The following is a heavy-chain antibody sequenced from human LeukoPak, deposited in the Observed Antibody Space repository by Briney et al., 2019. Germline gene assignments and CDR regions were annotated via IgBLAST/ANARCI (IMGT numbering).Heavy chain of an antibody. V-gene: IGHV3-7*01. J-gene: IGHJ4*02. CDR2: IHHEGSEE. CDR1: GFTFSNHW. D-gene: IGHD2/OR15-2a*01. CDR3: ARDDFGPAY. Sequence: TGGSLRLSCAASGFTFSNHWMSWVRQAPGKGLEWVANIHHEGSEEYYVDSVKGRFTISRDNAKNSLYLRMNGLRVEDTAVYYCARDDFGPAYWGQGTLVTVSS.